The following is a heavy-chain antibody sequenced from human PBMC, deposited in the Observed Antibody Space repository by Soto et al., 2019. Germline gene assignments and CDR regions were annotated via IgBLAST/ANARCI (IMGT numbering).Heavy chain of an antibody. J-gene: IGHJ4*02. CDR2: ITYSGVS. Sequence: PSETLSLTCTVSGGSLSSGGSNWNWIRQHPGEGLEWIGYITYSGVSYSIPSLKSRVTMSVDTSKNQFSLRLASVTTADTAVYYCARDSGESLRFFDYWGRGAPVTVSS. CDR1: GGSLSSGGSN. CDR3: ARDSGESLRFFDY. V-gene: IGHV4-31*03. D-gene: IGHD3-10*01.